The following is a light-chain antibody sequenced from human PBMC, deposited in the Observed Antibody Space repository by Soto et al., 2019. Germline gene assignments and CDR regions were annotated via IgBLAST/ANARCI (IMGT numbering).Light chain of an antibody. J-gene: IGKJ1*01. CDR3: QQYGSSPPWT. V-gene: IGKV3-20*01. CDR1: QSVTSSY. Sequence: EIVLTQSPGTLSLSPGEGATLSCRASQSVTSSYLAWFQQKPCQAPRLLIYGASSRATGIPDRFSGSGSGTDFTLSISRLEPEDFAVYYCQQYGSSPPWTFGQGTKVEIK. CDR2: GAS.